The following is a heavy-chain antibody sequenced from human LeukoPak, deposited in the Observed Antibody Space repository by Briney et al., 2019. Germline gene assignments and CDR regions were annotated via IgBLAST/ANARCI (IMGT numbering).Heavy chain of an antibody. CDR3: ARQGTRFSTSFDY. Sequence: SETLSLTCTVSGGSISSYYWSWIRQPPGKGLEWIGYIYYSGSTNYNPSLKSRVTTSVDTSKNQFSLKLSSVTAADTAVYYCARQGTRFSTSFDYWGQGTLVTVSS. J-gene: IGHJ4*02. CDR2: IYYSGST. D-gene: IGHD3-3*01. CDR1: GGSISSYY. V-gene: IGHV4-59*08.